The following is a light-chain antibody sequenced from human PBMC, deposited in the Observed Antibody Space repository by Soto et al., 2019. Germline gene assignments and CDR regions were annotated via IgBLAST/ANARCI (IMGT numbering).Light chain of an antibody. V-gene: IGLV2-23*02. CDR2: EVT. CDR3: CSFAGTPYV. Sequence: QCGLTQPASVCGSPGESLTVSCTGTSSNVRRYNLVSWYRQPPVKAPKLWIYEVTDRPSGVSNRFSGSKSGNTASLTISGLQAEEAAAYYGCSFAGTPYVFGTGTQVTVL. CDR1: SSNVRRYNL. J-gene: IGLJ1*01.